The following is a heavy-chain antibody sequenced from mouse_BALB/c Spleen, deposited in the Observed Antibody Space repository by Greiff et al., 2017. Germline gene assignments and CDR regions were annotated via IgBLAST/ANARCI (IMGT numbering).Heavy chain of an antibody. D-gene: IGHD1-1*01. Sequence: VQLQQPGAELVKPGASVKLSCKASGYTFTSYWMHWVKQRPGQGLEWIGEINPSNGRTNYNEKFKSKATLTVDKSSSTAYMQLSSLTSEDSAVYYCARDSTVVGDAMDYWGQGTSVTVSS. CDR3: ARDSTVVGDAMDY. V-gene: IGHV1S81*02. CDR1: GYTFTSYW. CDR2: INPSNGRT. J-gene: IGHJ4*01.